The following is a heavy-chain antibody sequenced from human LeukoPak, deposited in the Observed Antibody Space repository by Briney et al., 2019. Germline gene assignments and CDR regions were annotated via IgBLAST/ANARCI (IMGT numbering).Heavy chain of an antibody. Sequence: SQTLSLTRTVSGGSISSGSYYWSWIRQPAGKGLEWIGRIYTSGSTNYNPSLKSRVTISVDTSKNQFSLKLSSVTAADTAVYYCARDEWELLDAFDIWGQGTMITVSS. CDR1: GGSISSGSYY. V-gene: IGHV4-61*02. J-gene: IGHJ3*02. CDR3: ARDEWELLDAFDI. CDR2: IYTSGST. D-gene: IGHD1-26*01.